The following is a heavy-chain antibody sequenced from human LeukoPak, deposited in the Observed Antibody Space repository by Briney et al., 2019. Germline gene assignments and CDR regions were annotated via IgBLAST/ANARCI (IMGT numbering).Heavy chain of an antibody. D-gene: IGHD2-2*01. Sequence: ASVKVSCKASGYTFTSYYMHWVRQAPGQGLEWMGIINPSGGSTSYAQKSQGRVTMTRDMSTSTVYMELSSLRSEDTAVYYCARGTYYCSSTSCYHYYYMDVWGKGTTVTVSS. J-gene: IGHJ6*03. CDR2: INPSGGST. CDR1: GYTFTSYY. V-gene: IGHV1-46*01. CDR3: ARGTYYCSSTSCYHYYYMDV.